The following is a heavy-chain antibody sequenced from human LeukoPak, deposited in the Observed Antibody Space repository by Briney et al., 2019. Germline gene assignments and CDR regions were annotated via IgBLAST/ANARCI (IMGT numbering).Heavy chain of an antibody. CDR3: ARVVEWFPGKVDAFDI. CDR1: GFTFSSYW. Sequence: PGGSLRLSCAASGFTFSSYWMHWVRQAPGKGLVWVSRINSDGRSTSYADSVKGRFTISRDNAKNTLYLQMNSLRAEDTAVYYCARVVEWFPGKVDAFDIWGQGTMVTVSS. V-gene: IGHV3-74*01. CDR2: INSDGRST. J-gene: IGHJ3*02. D-gene: IGHD3-3*01.